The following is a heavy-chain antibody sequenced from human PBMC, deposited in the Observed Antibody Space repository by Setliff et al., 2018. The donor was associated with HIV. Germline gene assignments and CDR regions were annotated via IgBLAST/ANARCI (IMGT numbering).Heavy chain of an antibody. CDR1: GGSISNSSSY. V-gene: IGHV4-39*02. D-gene: IGHD5-18*01. J-gene: IGHJ4*02. Sequence: SETLSLTCTVSGGSISNSSSYWGWIRQPPGKRLEWIGYISYSGKTYYNPSLKSRVTISVDTSNNHLSLRLNSVTAADTAIYYCARDAELVYSYGYDYWGQGTLVTVSS. CDR3: ARDAELVYSYGYDY. CDR2: ISYSGKT.